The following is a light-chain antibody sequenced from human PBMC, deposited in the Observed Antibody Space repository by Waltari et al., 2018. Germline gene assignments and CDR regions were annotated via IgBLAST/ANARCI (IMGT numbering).Light chain of an antibody. CDR2: DAS. J-gene: IGKJ4*01. CDR3: QQRSTWPILT. CDR1: QSVSSY. Sequence: EIVFTQSPATLPLSPGERATPSCRASQSVSSYLGWYQQKPGQAPRLLIYDASTRATGVPGRFSGSGSGTDFTLTISSLEPEDFAIYYCQQRSTWPILTFGGGTKVEIK. V-gene: IGKV3-11*01.